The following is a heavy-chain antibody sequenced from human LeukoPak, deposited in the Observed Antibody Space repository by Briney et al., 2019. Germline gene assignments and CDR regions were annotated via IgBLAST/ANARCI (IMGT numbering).Heavy chain of an antibody. CDR3: ACLGANDY. CDR2: IDTSGNT. V-gene: IGHV4-61*02. CDR1: GGSFTSGDYY. Sequence: SETLSLTCSVSGGSFTSGDYYWNWIRQPAGKGLEWIGRIDTSGNTNYNPSLKSRVTVSADTSKNHFSLKLTSVTAADTAVYYRACLGANDYWGQGTLVTVSS. J-gene: IGHJ4*02. D-gene: IGHD5/OR15-5a*01.